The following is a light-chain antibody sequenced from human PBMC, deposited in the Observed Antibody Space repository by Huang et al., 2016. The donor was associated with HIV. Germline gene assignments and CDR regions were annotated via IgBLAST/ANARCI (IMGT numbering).Light chain of an antibody. Sequence: DVVMTQSPLSLPVTLGQPASISCRSSQSLVHSNGNTYLNWFQQRPGQSPRCLIYKVSNRDSGVPDRFSGSGSGTDFTLKISRVEAEDVGVYYCMQGTHWRTFGQGTKVEIK. CDR3: MQGTHWRT. J-gene: IGKJ1*01. V-gene: IGKV2-30*02. CDR1: QSLVHSNGNTY. CDR2: KVS.